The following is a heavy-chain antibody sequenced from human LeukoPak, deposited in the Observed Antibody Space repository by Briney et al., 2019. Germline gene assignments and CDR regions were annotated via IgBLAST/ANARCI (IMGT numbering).Heavy chain of an antibody. CDR1: GYTFTNYG. J-gene: IGHJ5*02. D-gene: IGHD2-2*01. CDR3: ARGGVVPATVVNWFDP. V-gene: IGHV1-18*01. CDR2: INTNNGNT. Sequence: GASVKVSCKPSGYTFTNYGISWVRQAPGQGLEWMGWINTNNGNTKYAQKFQGRVTMTTDASTTTAYMELRSLTSDDTAVYYCARGGVVPATVVNWFDPWGQGALVTVSS.